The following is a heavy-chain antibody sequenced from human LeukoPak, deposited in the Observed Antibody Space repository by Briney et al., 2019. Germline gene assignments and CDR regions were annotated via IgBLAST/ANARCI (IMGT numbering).Heavy chain of an antibody. J-gene: IGHJ4*02. Sequence: PGGSLRLSCAASGFTFSSYCMHWVRQAPGKGLEWVAVISYDGSNKYYADSVKGRFTISRDNSKNTLYLQMNSLRAEDTAVYYCAKRLGYCSGGSCSSTLWYWGQGTLVTVSS. CDR2: ISYDGSNK. V-gene: IGHV3-30*18. CDR1: GFTFSSYC. D-gene: IGHD2-15*01. CDR3: AKRLGYCSGGSCSSTLWY.